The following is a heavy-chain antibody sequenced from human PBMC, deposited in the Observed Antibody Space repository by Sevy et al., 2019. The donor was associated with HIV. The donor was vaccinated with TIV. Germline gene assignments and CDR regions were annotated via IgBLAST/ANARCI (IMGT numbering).Heavy chain of an antibody. D-gene: IGHD4-17*01. CDR1: GGSISTSSYY. V-gene: IGHV4-39*01. CDR3: ARGGPTVTIRNAFDI. Sequence: SETLSLTCTVSGGSISTSSYYWGWIRQPPGKGLEWIGSIYYSGSTYYNPSLKSRVTISVDTSKNQFSLKLSSVTAADTAVYYCARGGPTVTIRNAFDIRGQGTMVTVSS. J-gene: IGHJ3*02. CDR2: IYYSGST.